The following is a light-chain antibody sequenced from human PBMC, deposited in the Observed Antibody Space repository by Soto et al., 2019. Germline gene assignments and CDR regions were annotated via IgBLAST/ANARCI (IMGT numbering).Light chain of an antibody. V-gene: IGLV2-14*03. CDR1: NSDVGGYNY. CDR3: CSYTSSTIYV. CDR2: DVT. J-gene: IGLJ1*01. Sequence: QSVLTQPASVSGSPGPSIALSCTGNNSDVGGYNYVSWYQQHPGKAPKLMIYDVTSRPSGVSDRLSGSKSGTTASLTISGLQAEDEADYYCCSYTSSTIYVFGTGTKVTVL.